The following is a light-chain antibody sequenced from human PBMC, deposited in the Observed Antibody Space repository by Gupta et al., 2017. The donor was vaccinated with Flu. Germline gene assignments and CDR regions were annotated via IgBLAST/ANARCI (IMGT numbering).Light chain of an antibody. Sequence: PSSLSASVGDRVTITCRASQSISSYLNWYQQKPGKAPKLLIYAASSLQSGVPSRFSGSGSGTDFTLTISRLQPEDFATYYCQQSYSTPFTFGGGTKVEIK. CDR1: QSISSY. J-gene: IGKJ4*01. CDR2: AAS. V-gene: IGKV1-39*01. CDR3: QQSYSTPFT.